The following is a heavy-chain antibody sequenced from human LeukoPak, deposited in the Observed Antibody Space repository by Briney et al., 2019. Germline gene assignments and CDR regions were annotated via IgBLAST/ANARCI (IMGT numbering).Heavy chain of an antibody. V-gene: IGHV1-8*02. CDR1: GYTFISYG. D-gene: IGHD3-3*01. CDR2: MNTNSGNT. J-gene: IGHJ1*01. CDR3: ARGLPKAVFGMVIED. Sequence: ASVKVSCKASGYTFISYGISWVRQAPGQGLEWMGWMNTNSGNTGYSQNFQGRVTMTRDTSISTAYMELSSLMSEDTAVYYCARGLPKAVFGMVIEDWGQGTLVTVST.